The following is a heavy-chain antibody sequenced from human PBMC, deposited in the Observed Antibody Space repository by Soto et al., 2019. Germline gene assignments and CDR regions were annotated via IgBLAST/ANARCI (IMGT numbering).Heavy chain of an antibody. CDR3: ARATYDFWSGYYYYGMDV. CDR1: GGSISSYY. J-gene: IGHJ6*02. Sequence: LSLTCTVSGGSISSYYWSWIRQPPGKRLEWIGYIYYSGSTNYNPSLKSRVTISVDTSKNQFSLKLSSVTAADTAVYYCARATYDFWSGYYYYGMDVWGQGTTVTVSS. D-gene: IGHD3-3*01. CDR2: IYYSGST. V-gene: IGHV4-59*01.